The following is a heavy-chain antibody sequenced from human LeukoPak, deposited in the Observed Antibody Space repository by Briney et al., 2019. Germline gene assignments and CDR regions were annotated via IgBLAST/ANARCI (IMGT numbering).Heavy chain of an antibody. CDR1: DGSISSGGYY. D-gene: IGHD6-6*01. V-gene: IGHV4-31*03. Sequence: SETLSLTCTVSDGSISSGGYYWSWIRQHPGKGLEWIGYIYYSGSTYYNPSLKSRVTISVDTSKNQFSLKLSSVTAADTAVYYCARFTIAARTDFDYWGQGTLVTVSS. CDR3: ARFTIAARTDFDY. CDR2: IYYSGST. J-gene: IGHJ4*02.